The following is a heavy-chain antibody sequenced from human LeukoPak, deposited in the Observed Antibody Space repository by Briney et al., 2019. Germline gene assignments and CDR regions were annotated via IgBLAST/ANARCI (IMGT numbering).Heavy chain of an antibody. Sequence: SETLSLTCTVSGGSITNYYWSWIRQPAGKGLEWIGRIYTTGSTNYSPSLKSRITMSVDTSKNQFSLRLSSVTAADTAVYYCARDRLAVAGTAYFDYWGQGTLVTVSS. CDR3: ARDRLAVAGTAYFDY. J-gene: IGHJ4*02. CDR1: GGSITNYY. V-gene: IGHV4-4*07. CDR2: IYTTGST. D-gene: IGHD6-19*01.